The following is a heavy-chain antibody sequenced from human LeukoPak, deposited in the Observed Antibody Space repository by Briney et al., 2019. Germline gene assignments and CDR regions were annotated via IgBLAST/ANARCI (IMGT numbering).Heavy chain of an antibody. Sequence: SETLSLTCAVYGGSFSGYYWSWIRQPPGKGLEWIGEINHSGSTNYNPSLKSRVTISVDTSKNQFSLKLSSVTAADTAVYYCARSSVITIFGVVILNPFDYWGQGTLVTVSS. CDR2: INHSGST. J-gene: IGHJ4*02. CDR1: GGSFSGYY. V-gene: IGHV4-34*01. D-gene: IGHD3-3*01. CDR3: ARSSVITIFGVVILNPFDY.